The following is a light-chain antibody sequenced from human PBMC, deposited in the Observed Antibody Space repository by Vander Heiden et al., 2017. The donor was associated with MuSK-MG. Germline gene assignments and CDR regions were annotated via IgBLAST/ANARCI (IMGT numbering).Light chain of an antibody. Sequence: SELTQDPAVSVALRQTVRITCQGDSLRGYYATWYQQKPGQAPVGGSQGKNNRPSGIPDRFAGSNSGNTAYFTIKGAQAEDGADDDGGSRDPSMYRYVFGGGTKITVL. CDR2: GKN. J-gene: IGLJ1*01. CDR1: SLRGYY. CDR3: GSRDPSMYRYV. V-gene: IGLV3-19*01.